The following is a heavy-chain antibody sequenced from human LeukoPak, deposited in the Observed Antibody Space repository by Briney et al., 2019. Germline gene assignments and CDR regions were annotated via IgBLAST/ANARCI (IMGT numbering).Heavy chain of an antibody. V-gene: IGHV3-30*02. CDR1: GFTFSSYG. Sequence: PGGSLRLSCAASGFTFSSYGMHWVRQAPGKGLEWGAFIRYDGSNKYYADSVKGRFTISRDNSKNTLYLQMNSLRAEDTAVYYGAKDPFMGTMIVVVGSFDIWGQGTMVTVSS. CDR2: IRYDGSNK. CDR3: AKDPFMGTMIVVVGSFDI. J-gene: IGHJ3*02. D-gene: IGHD3-22*01.